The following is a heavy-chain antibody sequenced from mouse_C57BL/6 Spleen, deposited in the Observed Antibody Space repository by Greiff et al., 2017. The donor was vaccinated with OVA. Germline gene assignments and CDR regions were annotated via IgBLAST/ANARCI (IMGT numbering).Heavy chain of an antibody. V-gene: IGHV1-47*01. D-gene: IGHD1-1*01. CDR3: ARTSYYGSGNYAMDY. J-gene: IGHJ4*01. CDR1: GYTFTTYP. Sequence: QVQLKQSGAELVKPGASVKMSCKASGYTFTTYPIEWMKQNHGKSLEWIGNFHPYNDDTKYNEKFKGKATLTVEKSSSTVYLELSRLTSDDSAVYYCARTSYYGSGNYAMDYWGQGTSVTVSS. CDR2: FHPYNDDT.